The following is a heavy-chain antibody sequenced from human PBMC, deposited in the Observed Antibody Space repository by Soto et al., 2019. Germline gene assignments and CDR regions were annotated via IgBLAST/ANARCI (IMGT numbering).Heavy chain of an antibody. Sequence: SGPTLVNPTQTLTLTCTFSGFSLSTSGMCVSWIRQPPGKALEWLARIDWDDDKYYSTSLKTRLTISKDTSKNQVVLTMTNMDPVDTATYYCARINIAAAGPAFDYWGQGTLVTVSS. V-gene: IGHV2-70*11. CDR3: ARINIAAAGPAFDY. CDR2: IDWDDDK. CDR1: GFSLSTSGMC. J-gene: IGHJ4*02. D-gene: IGHD6-13*01.